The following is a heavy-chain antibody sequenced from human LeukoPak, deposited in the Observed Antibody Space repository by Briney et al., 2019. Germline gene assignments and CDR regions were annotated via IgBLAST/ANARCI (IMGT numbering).Heavy chain of an antibody. CDR1: GYTFTSYY. Sequence: GASVKVSCKASGYTFTSYYMHWVRQAPGQGLEWMGIINPSGGSTSYAQKFQGRVTMTRDTPTSTVYMELSSLGSEDTAVYYCARDNYGDYVTQCFDYWGQGTLVTVSS. J-gene: IGHJ4*02. D-gene: IGHD4-17*01. CDR2: INPSGGST. CDR3: ARDNYGDYVTQCFDY. V-gene: IGHV1-46*03.